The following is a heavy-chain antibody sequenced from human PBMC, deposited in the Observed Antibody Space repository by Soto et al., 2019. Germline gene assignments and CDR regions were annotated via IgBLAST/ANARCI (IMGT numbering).Heavy chain of an antibody. CDR2: IYHTGST. J-gene: IGHJ6*02. CDR3: ARGGSYGDYGMDV. CDR1: GVSIGSNNW. D-gene: IGHD4-17*01. V-gene: IGHV4-4*02. Sequence: QVRLQESGPGLVKPSGTLSLTCAVSGVSIGSNNWWTWVRQPPGKGLEWIGEIYHTGSTNYDPSLKSRVTISLDKYQNQFSLRLSYGTAADTAVYFCARGGSYGDYGMDVWGQGTTVTVSS.